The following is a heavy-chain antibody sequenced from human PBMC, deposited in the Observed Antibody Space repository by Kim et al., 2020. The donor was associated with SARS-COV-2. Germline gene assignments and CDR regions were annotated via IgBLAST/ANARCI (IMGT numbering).Heavy chain of an antibody. Sequence: SETLSLTCTVSGGSISSSSYYWGWIRQPPGKGLEWIGSIYYSGSTYYNPSLKSRVTISVDTSKKQFSLKLSSVTAADTAVYYFASPGGYDILTGYLSGLYYYYGMDVWGQGTTVTVSS. J-gene: IGHJ6*02. V-gene: IGHV4-39*01. D-gene: IGHD3-9*01. CDR3: ASPGGYDILTGYLSGLYYYYGMDV. CDR1: GGSISSSSYY. CDR2: IYYSGST.